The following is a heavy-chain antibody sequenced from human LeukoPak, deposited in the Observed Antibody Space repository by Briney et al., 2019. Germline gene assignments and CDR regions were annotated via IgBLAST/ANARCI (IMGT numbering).Heavy chain of an antibody. CDR3: ARDQDGTRRGSGSYYKFDY. Sequence: SETLSLTCTVSGGSISSGDYYWSWIRQPPGKGLEWIGYIYYSGSTYYNPSLKSRVTISVDTSKNQFSLKLSSVTAADTAVYYRARDQDGTRRGSGSYYKFDYWGQGTLVTVSS. V-gene: IGHV4-30-4*01. CDR1: GGSISSGDYY. J-gene: IGHJ4*02. CDR2: IYYSGST. D-gene: IGHD3-10*01.